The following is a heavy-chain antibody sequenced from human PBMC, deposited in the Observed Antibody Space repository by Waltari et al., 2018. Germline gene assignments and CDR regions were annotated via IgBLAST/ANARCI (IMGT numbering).Heavy chain of an antibody. D-gene: IGHD6-13*01. CDR1: GFTFSSYS. Sequence: EVQLVESGGGLVQPGGSLRLSCAASGFTFSSYSMNWVRQAPGKGLEWVSYISSSSSTIYYADSVKGRFTISRDNAKNSLYLQMNSLRAEDTAVYYCAVSYSSSWYYYYYGMDVWGQGTTVTVSS. CDR2: ISSSSSTI. V-gene: IGHV3-48*01. J-gene: IGHJ6*02. CDR3: AVSYSSSWYYYYYGMDV.